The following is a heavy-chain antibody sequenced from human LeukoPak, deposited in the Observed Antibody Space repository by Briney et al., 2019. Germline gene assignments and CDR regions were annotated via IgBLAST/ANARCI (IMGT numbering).Heavy chain of an antibody. CDR1: GYTFTDYY. CDR3: ATAPRYCSGGSCYFYY. J-gene: IGHJ4*02. Sequence: ATVKISCKVSGYTFTDYYMHWVQQAPGNGLEWMGLVDPEDGETIYAEKFQGRVTITADTSTDTAYMELSSLRSEDTAVYYCATAPRYCSGGSCYFYYWGQGTLVTVSS. V-gene: IGHV1-69-2*01. CDR2: VDPEDGET. D-gene: IGHD2-15*01.